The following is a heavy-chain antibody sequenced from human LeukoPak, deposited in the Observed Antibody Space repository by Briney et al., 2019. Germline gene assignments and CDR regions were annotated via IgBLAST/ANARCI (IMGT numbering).Heavy chain of an antibody. CDR2: ISGNSGSI. D-gene: IGHD2-15*01. J-gene: IGHJ6*03. CDR3: GQGLPSHYYYYYMDG. Sequence: GRSLRLSCAASGFTFDDYAMHWVRQAPGKGLEWVSGISGNSGSIGYADSVKGRSTISRDNAKNSLYLQMNSLRAEDTALYYCGQGLPSHYYYYYMDGWGKGTTVTVSS. CDR1: GFTFDDYA. V-gene: IGHV3-9*01.